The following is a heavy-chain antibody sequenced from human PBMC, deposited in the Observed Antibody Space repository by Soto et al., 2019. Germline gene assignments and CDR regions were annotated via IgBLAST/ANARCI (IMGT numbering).Heavy chain of an antibody. V-gene: IGHV3-74*01. CDR1: GFTFSHHW. CDR2: FKTDGSTT. D-gene: IGHD7-27*01. Sequence: EVQLVESGGGYVQPGGTLRLSCAASGFTFSHHWMHWVRQAPGKGLVWVSRFKTDGSTTTYADSVKGRFTISRDIAKNTAHLQMNSLRAEDTAIYYCLGTGGDSYCGQGTVVTVSS. CDR3: LGTGGDSY. J-gene: IGHJ4*02.